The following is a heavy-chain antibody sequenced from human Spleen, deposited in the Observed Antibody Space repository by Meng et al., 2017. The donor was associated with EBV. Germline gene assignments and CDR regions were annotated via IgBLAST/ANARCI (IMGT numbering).Heavy chain of an antibody. CDR1: GYTFTSYY. J-gene: IGHJ4*02. D-gene: IGHD2/OR15-2a*01. CDR2: INPSDGST. Sequence: QWQLVQSGADVKKPGASGKVSCKASGYTFTSYYVHWVRQAPGQGLEWVGIINPSDGSTSYAQKFQGRVTMTRDTSTSTVYMELSSLRSEDTAIYYCSTSQFDYWGQGTLVTVSS. V-gene: IGHV1-46*01. CDR3: STSQFDY.